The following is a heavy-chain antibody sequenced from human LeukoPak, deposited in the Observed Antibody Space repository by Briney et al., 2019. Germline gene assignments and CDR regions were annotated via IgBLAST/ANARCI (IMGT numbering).Heavy chain of an antibody. Sequence: SETLSLTCGVSGGSIRSTNWWSWVRQPPGQGLEWIGEISLSGQTNFNPSLNGRVTMSLDESRNQLSLTLTSVTAADTAIYYCSGESGAFCPFGYWGQGTLLIV. CDR2: ISLSGQT. CDR3: SGESGAFCPFGY. V-gene: IGHV4/OR15-8*02. D-gene: IGHD1-26*01. J-gene: IGHJ4*02. CDR1: GGSIRSTNW.